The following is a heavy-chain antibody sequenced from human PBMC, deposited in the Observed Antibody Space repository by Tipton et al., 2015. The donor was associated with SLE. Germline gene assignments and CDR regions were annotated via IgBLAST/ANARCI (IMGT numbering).Heavy chain of an antibody. V-gene: IGHV4-39*07. Sequence: TLSLTCTVSGGSISSRSYYWGWIRQPPGKGLEWIGSIYYSGSTYYNPSLKSRITISVDTSKNQFSLKLSSVTAADTAVYYSASFRYYDLLYYFDYWGQGILVTLSS. J-gene: IGHJ4*02. CDR3: ASFRYYDLLYYFDY. CDR1: GGSISSRSYY. D-gene: IGHD3-3*01. CDR2: IYYSGST.